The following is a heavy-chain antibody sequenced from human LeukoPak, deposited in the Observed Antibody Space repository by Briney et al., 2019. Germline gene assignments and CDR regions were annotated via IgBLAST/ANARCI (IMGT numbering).Heavy chain of an antibody. CDR3: AREVSSTAIINY. D-gene: IGHD5-18*01. CDR1: GGSISGSSYY. J-gene: IGHJ4*02. Sequence: SETLSLTCSVSGGSISGSSYYWGWIRQPPGKGLEWIRSIYYSRSTYYNPSLKSRVTISVDTSKNQFSLKLSSVTAADTAVYYCAREVSSTAIINYWGQGTLVTVSS. CDR2: IYYSRST. V-gene: IGHV4-39*02.